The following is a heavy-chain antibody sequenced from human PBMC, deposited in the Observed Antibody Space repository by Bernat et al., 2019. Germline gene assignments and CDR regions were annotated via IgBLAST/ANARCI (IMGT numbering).Heavy chain of an antibody. V-gene: IGHV4-59*11. CDR1: GGSISSHY. CDR2: ISYSGNT. D-gene: IGHD3-22*01. J-gene: IGHJ4*02. CDR3: AREYYDSSGYFSGMIDY. Sequence: QVQLQESGPGLVKPSETLSLTCTVSGGSISSHYWSWIRQPPGKGLEWIGYISYSGNTNYNPSLKSRLTISLDTSRNQFSLKLTSATAADTAIYYCAREYYDSSGYFSGMIDYWGQGTLVTVSS.